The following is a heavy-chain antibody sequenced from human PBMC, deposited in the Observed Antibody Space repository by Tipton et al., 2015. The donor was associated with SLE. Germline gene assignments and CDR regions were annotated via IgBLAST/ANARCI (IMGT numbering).Heavy chain of an antibody. Sequence: SLRLSCVASGFTLSNYEMSWVRQAPGKGLEWLSYISRNSGSIVYADSVKGRFTISRDNAKNSLYLQMNSLRAEDTALYYCAKEVYGGNLYYYFDLWGRGTLVTVSS. CDR3: AKEVYGGNLYYYFDL. CDR2: ISRNSGSI. CDR1: GFTLSNYE. V-gene: IGHV3-9*01. J-gene: IGHJ2*01. D-gene: IGHD4-23*01.